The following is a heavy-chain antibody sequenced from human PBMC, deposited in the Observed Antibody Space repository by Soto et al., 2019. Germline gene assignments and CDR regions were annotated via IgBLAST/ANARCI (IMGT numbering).Heavy chain of an antibody. J-gene: IGHJ4*02. CDR1: GGSISSYY. Sequence: SETLSLTCTVSGGSISSYYWSWIRQPPGKGLEWIGYIYYSGSTNYNPSLKSRVTISVDTSKNQFSLKLSSVTAADTAVHYCASVTGDGYSSFNYWGRGTLVTVSS. CDR3: ASVTGDGYSSFNY. V-gene: IGHV4-59*01. CDR2: IYYSGST. D-gene: IGHD4-4*01.